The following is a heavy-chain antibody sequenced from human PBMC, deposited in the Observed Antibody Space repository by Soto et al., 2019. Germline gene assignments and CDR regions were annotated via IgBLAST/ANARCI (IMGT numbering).Heavy chain of an antibody. CDR1: GGSISSYY. V-gene: IGHV4-59*01. CDR3: ARIWSGYYTVDY. D-gene: IGHD3-3*01. J-gene: IGHJ4*02. CDR2: IYYSGST. Sequence: SETLSLTCTVSGGSISSYYWSWIRQPPGKGLEWIGYIYYSGSTNYNPSLKSRVTISVDTSKNQFSLKLSSVTTADTAVYYCARIWSGYYTVDYWGQGTLVTVSS.